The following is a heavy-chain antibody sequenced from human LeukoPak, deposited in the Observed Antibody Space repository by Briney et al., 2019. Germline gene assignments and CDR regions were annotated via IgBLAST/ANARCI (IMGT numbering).Heavy chain of an antibody. CDR1: GFTFSSYW. J-gene: IGHJ4*02. CDR2: IKQDGSVK. V-gene: IGHV3-7*01. CDR3: ARDRGWLQFDY. Sequence: GGSLRLSCAASGFTFSSYWMSWVRQAPGKELEWLANIKQDGSVKTYVDSVKGRFTISRDNAKKSLYLQMDSLRAEDTAVYYCARDRGWLQFDYWGQGTLVTVSS. D-gene: IGHD5-24*01.